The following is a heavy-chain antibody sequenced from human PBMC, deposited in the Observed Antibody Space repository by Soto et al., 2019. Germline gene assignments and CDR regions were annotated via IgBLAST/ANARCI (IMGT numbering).Heavy chain of an antibody. CDR2: IYSGGST. D-gene: IGHD3-10*01. Sequence: EVQLVETGGGLIQPGGSLRLSCAASGFTVSSNYMSWVRQAPGKGLEWVSVIYSGGSTYYADSVKGRFTISRDNSKNTLYLQMNSLRAEDTAVYYCARVPVVRGVGLVYYYGMDVWGQGTTVTVSS. CDR1: GFTVSSNY. CDR3: ARVPVVRGVGLVYYYGMDV. J-gene: IGHJ6*02. V-gene: IGHV3-53*02.